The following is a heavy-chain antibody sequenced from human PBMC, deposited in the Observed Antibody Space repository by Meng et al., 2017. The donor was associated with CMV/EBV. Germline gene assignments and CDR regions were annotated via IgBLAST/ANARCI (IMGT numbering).Heavy chain of an antibody. V-gene: IGHV3-30*02. D-gene: IGHD2-15*01. CDR2: IRYDGSNK. CDR3: AKDGSRVVAATPNLDY. J-gene: IGHJ4*02. CDR1: GFTFSSYG. Sequence: QVQLVESGGGVVQPGGSLRLSCAASGFTFSSYGMHWVRQAPGKGLEWVAFIRYDGSNKYYADSVKGRFTISRDNSKNTLYLQMNSLRAEDTAVYYCAKDGSRVVAATPNLDYWGQGTLVTVSS.